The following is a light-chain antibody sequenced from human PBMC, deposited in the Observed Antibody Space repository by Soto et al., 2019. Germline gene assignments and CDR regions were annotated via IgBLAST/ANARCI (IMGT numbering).Light chain of an antibody. CDR3: QQYQSYSRT. Sequence: EIVLTQSPGTLSLSPGERATLSCRASQSFSSSFLAWYQQTPGQAPRLLIYAASSMATGIPDRFSGSGSGTEFTLTISSLQPDDFATYYCQQYQSYSRTFGQGTKVDIK. V-gene: IGKV3-20*01. J-gene: IGKJ1*01. CDR2: AAS. CDR1: QSFSSSF.